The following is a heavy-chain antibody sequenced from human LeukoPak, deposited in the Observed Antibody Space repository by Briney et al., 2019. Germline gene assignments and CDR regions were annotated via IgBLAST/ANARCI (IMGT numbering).Heavy chain of an antibody. J-gene: IGHJ3*02. CDR2: ISGSGGST. CDR3: AKVPGNYYDSSGYFHDAFDI. Sequence: GGSLRLSCAASGFTFSSYGMSWVRQAPGKGLEWVSAISGSGGSTYYADFVKGRFTISRDNSKNTLYLQMNSLRAEDTAVYYCAKVPGNYYDSSGYFHDAFDIWGQGTMVTVSS. V-gene: IGHV3-23*01. CDR1: GFTFSSYG. D-gene: IGHD3-22*01.